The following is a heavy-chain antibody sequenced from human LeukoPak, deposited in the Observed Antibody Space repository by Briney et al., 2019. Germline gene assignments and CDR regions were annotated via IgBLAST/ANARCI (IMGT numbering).Heavy chain of an antibody. J-gene: IGHJ5*02. V-gene: IGHV1-8*01. CDR2: MNPNSGNT. D-gene: IGHD3-16*01. Sequence: ASVKVSCKASGYTFTGYDINWVRQATGQGLEWMGWMNPNSGNTGYAQKFQGRVTMTRNTSISTAYMELSSLRSEDTAVYYCARGRSFGGVHRPRGYWFDPWGQGTLVTVSS. CDR1: GYTFTGYD. CDR3: ARGRSFGGVHRPRGYWFDP.